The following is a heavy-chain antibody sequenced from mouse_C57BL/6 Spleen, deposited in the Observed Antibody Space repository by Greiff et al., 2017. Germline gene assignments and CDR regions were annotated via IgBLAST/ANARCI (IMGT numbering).Heavy chain of an antibody. D-gene: IGHD2-4*01. V-gene: IGHV1-52*01. CDR2: IDPSDSET. CDR1: GYTFTSYW. CDR3: ANYDYEGGKDY. Sequence: QVQLQQPGAELVRPGSSVKLSCKASGYTFTSYWMHWVKQRPIQGLEWIGNIDPSDSETHYNQKFKDKATLTVDKSSSTAYMQLSSLTSEDSAVYYCANYDYEGGKDYWGQGTTLTVSS. J-gene: IGHJ2*01.